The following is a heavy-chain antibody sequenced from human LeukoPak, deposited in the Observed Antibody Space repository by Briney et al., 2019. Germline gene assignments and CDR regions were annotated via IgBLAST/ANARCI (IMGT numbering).Heavy chain of an antibody. Sequence: GGSLRLSCAASGFTFSSSAMSWVRQAPGKGLEWVSAISGSGGSTYYADSVKGRFTISRDNSKNTLYLQMNSLRAEDTAVYYCAKDYYDSSGYYYPPVNWGQGTLVTVSS. V-gene: IGHV3-23*01. CDR2: ISGSGGST. CDR3: AKDYYDSSGYYYPPVN. CDR1: GFTFSSSA. J-gene: IGHJ4*02. D-gene: IGHD3-22*01.